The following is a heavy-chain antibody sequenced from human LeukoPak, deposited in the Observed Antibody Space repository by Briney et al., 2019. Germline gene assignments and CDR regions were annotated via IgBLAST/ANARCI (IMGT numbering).Heavy chain of an antibody. D-gene: IGHD2-15*01. V-gene: IGHV1-2*02. CDR3: ARGEYCSGGSCYSY. CDR1: GFTFSSYP. J-gene: IGHJ4*02. CDR2: INPNSGGT. Sequence: MTGGSLRLSCEASGFTFSSYPMHWVRQAPGQGLEWMGWINPNSGGTNYAQKFQGRVTMTRDTSISTAYMELSRLRSDDTAVYYCARGEYCSGGSCYSYWGQGTLVTVSS.